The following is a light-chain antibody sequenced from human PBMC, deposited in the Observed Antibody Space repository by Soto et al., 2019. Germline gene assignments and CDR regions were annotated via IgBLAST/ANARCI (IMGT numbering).Light chain of an antibody. J-gene: IGKJ5*01. CDR2: GAF. V-gene: IGKV3-11*01. Sequence: EIVLTQSPGTLSLSPGERATLSCRASPSVTNFLAWYQQKPGQAPRLLIYGAFNRATGIPARFSGSGSGTDFTLTISSLEPEDSAVYYCQQRNVWPPVTFGQGTRLENK. CDR3: QQRNVWPPVT. CDR1: PSVTNF.